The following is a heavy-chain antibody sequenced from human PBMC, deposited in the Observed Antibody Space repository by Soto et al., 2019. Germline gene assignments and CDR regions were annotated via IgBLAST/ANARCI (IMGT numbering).Heavy chain of an antibody. CDR2: IYTSGST. CDR3: ARSTAVTMVRGVIYYYYGMDV. J-gene: IGHJ6*02. CDR1: GGSISSYY. D-gene: IGHD3-10*01. Sequence: KNSETLSLTCTVSGGSISSYYWSWIRQPAGKGLEWIGRIYTSGSTNYNPSLKSRVTMSVDTSKNQFSLKLSSVTAADTAVYYCARSTAVTMVRGVIYYYYGMDVWGQGTTVTVSS. V-gene: IGHV4-4*07.